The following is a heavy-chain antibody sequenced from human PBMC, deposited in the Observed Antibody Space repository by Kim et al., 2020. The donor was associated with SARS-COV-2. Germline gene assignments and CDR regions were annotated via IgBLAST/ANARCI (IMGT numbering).Heavy chain of an antibody. J-gene: IGHJ4*02. CDR1: GFTFSSAW. V-gene: IGHV3-7*01. Sequence: GGSLRLSCAASGFTFSSAWMTWFRQAPGKGLEWVANINRDGSKENYVDSVKGRFTISRDNAKSSVFLQMYNLRAEDTAVFYCARDIDESGYVRNDYWGQGTVVNHSS. D-gene: IGHD5-12*01. CDR2: INRDGSKE. CDR3: ARDIDESGYVRNDY.